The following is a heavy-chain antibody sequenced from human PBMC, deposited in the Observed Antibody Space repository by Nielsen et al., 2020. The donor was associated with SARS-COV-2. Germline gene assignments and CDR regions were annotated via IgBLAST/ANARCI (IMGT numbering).Heavy chain of an antibody. CDR1: GGSISSGGYL. D-gene: IGHD2-15*01. J-gene: IGHJ6*02. V-gene: IGHV4-31*03. Sequence: SETLSLTCTVSGGSISSGGYLWSWIRQHPGKGLEWIGYIYYSGSSYYNPSLKSRVTTSVDTSKKQFSLKLSSVTAADTAVYYCARVALGSTNGMDVWGQGTTVTVSS. CDR2: IYYSGSS. CDR3: ARVALGSTNGMDV.